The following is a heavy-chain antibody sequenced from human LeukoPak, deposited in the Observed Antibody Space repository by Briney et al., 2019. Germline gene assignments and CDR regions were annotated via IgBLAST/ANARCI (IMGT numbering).Heavy chain of an antibody. CDR3: ARRRNDYGLEPFDY. CDR2: IYYSGST. V-gene: IGHV4-61*01. Sequence: SETLSLTCTVSGGSVSSGSYYWSWIRQPPGKGLEWIGYIYYSGSTNYNPSLKSRVTISVDTSKNQFSLKLSSVTAADTAVYYCARRRNDYGLEPFDYWGQGTLDTVSS. D-gene: IGHD4-17*01. J-gene: IGHJ4*02. CDR1: GGSVSSGSYY.